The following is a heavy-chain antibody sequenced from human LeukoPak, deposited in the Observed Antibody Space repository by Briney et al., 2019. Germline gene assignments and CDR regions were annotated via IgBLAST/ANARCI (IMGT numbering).Heavy chain of an antibody. J-gene: IGHJ4*02. CDR1: GYTFTGYY. D-gene: IGHD1-26*01. Sequence: GASVKVSCKASGYTFTGYYMHWVRQAPGQGLEWMGWINPNSGGTNYAQKFQGRVTMTRDTSISTAYMELSRLRSDDTAVYYCARGSTAIVGELDYWGQGTLVTVSS. V-gene: IGHV1-2*02. CDR2: INPNSGGT. CDR3: ARGSTAIVGELDY.